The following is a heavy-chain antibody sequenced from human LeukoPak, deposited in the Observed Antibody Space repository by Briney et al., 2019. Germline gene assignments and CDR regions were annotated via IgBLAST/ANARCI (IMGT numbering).Heavy chain of an antibody. J-gene: IGHJ6*02. CDR3: ARAKCSSTSCYAYYYYYGMDV. Sequence: ASVKVSCKASGYTFTSYDINWVRQATGQGLEWMGWMNPNSGNTGYAQKFQGRVTMTRNTSISTAYMELSSLRSEDTAVYYCARAKCSSTSCYAYYYYYGMDVWGQGTTVTVSS. V-gene: IGHV1-8*01. CDR1: GYTFTSYD. D-gene: IGHD2-2*01. CDR2: MNPNSGNT.